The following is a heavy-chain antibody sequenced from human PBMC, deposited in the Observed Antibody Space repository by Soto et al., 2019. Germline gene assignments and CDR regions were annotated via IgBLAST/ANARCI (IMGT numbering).Heavy chain of an antibody. V-gene: IGHV3-23*01. CDR3: ANDPRYSYGPYYYGRDV. CDR1: GFTFSSYA. D-gene: IGHD5-18*01. Sequence: PGGSMRLPCAPSGFTFSSYAMSWVRQAPRKGLEWVSAISDSGGSTYYADSVKGRFTISRDNSKNTLYLQMNSLRAEDTAVYYSANDPRYSYGPYYYGRDVWGQETTVTVSS. J-gene: IGHJ6*02. CDR2: ISDSGGST.